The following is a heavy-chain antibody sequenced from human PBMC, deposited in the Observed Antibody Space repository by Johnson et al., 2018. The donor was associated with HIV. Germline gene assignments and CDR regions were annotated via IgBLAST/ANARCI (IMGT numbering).Heavy chain of an antibody. CDR3: AREDTVTKGSAFDI. J-gene: IGHJ3*02. V-gene: IGHV3-64*01. D-gene: IGHD4-17*01. Sequence: VQLVESGGGVVQPGGSLRLSCAASGFIFSSYAMHWVRQAPGKGLEYVSAISSNGGSTYYANSVKGRFTISRDNSKNTLYLQMGSLRAEDMGAYYCAREDTVTKGSAFDIWGQGTMVTVSS. CDR1: GFIFSSYA. CDR2: ISSNGGST.